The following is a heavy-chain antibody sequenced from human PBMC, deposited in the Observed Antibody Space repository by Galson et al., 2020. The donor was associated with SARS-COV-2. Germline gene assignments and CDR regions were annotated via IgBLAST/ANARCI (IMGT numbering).Heavy chain of an antibody. V-gene: IGHV3-33*05. CDR1: GFSFSNYG. CDR3: TRADSDCGSTSCYYYYGLDV. J-gene: IGHJ6*02. CDR2: VSYDGSYK. Sequence: GESLKISCVASGFSFSNYGMHWVRQAPGKGLEWVAAVSYDGSYKDYADSMKGRSTISRDNSKNTVFLQMKSLRVEDTGVYYCTRADSDCGSTSCYYYYGLDVWGQGTTVTVSS. D-gene: IGHD2-2*01.